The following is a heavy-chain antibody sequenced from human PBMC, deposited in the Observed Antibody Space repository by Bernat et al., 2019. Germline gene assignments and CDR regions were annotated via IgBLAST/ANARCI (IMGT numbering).Heavy chain of an antibody. Sequence: VQLVESGGGLVKPGESLRLSCAASGFAFSDVWINWVRQAPGKGLEWVAVTSYDGSDTDYADSVKGRFTISRDNSKNTLYLQMNSLTSEDTAVYYCARDLLLERGGWFDPWGQGTLVTISS. CDR1: GFAFSDVW. D-gene: IGHD1-1*01. J-gene: IGHJ5*02. CDR2: TSYDGSDT. V-gene: IGHV3-30-3*01. CDR3: ARDLLLERGGWFDP.